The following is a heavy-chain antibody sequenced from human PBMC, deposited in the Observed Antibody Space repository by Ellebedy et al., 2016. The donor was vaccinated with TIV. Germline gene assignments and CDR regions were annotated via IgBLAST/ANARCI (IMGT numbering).Heavy chain of an antibody. D-gene: IGHD3-10*01. V-gene: IGHV1-46*01. CDR3: ARDSRFGELFVYYYGMDV. CDR2: INPSGGST. CDR1: GYTFTSYY. J-gene: IGHJ6*02. Sequence: AASVKVSCKASGYTFTSYYIHWVRQAPGQGLEWMGIINPSGGSTSYAQKFQGRVTMTRDTSTSTVYMELSSLRSEDTAVYYCARDSRFGELFVYYYGMDVWGQGTTVTVSS.